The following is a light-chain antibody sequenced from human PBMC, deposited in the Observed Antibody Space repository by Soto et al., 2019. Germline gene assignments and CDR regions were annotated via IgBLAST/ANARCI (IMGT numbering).Light chain of an antibody. J-gene: IGKJ1*01. Sequence: EIVFTQCPATLSLSPGERPTLSCRARQCFXTHFAWYKQKPGQAPRPPYDXASYRATGIPASFSGSGSGTEFTLTISSLQADDFETDYCQQYNSYWTFGQGTKVDI. CDR3: QQYNSYWT. CDR1: QCFXTH. V-gene: IGKV3D-15*01. CDR2: XAS.